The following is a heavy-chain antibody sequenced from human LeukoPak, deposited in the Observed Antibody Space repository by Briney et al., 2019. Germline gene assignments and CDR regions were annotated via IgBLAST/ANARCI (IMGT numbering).Heavy chain of an antibody. CDR2: IDTTDTCT. CDR3: AILQQQLNAFEI. V-gene: IGHV5-10-1*01. CDR1: GYSITSYW. D-gene: IGHD6-13*01. J-gene: IGHJ3*02. Sequence: GESLRISCKGSGYSITSYWISWVRQMPGKGLEWMGRIDTTDTCTNYSPYFQNHLTISAEKSISTACLQWSSLKASCTAMYYCAILQQQLNAFEIWGQGTMFTVSS.